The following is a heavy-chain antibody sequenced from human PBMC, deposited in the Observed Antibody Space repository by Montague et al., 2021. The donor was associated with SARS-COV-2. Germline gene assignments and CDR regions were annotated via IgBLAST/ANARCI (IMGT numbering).Heavy chain of an antibody. J-gene: IGHJ5*01. CDR2: VYISGST. CDR3: ARVSGYGSGSSFNWFDS. V-gene: IGHV4-4*07. D-gene: IGHD3-10*01. Sequence: SETLSLTCTVSGGSISSYFWCWIRQPAGQGLEWIGRVYISGSTDYNHSLKSRVTMLLDKSANELTLPVTSVTAADTAVYYCARVSGYGSGSSFNWFDSWGQGLVVTVSS. CDR1: GGSISSYF.